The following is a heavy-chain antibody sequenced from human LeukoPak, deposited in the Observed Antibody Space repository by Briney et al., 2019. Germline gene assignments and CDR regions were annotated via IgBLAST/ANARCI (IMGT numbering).Heavy chain of an antibody. CDR2: IYTSGST. D-gene: IGHD4-17*01. CDR3: AREKYGDYVPNTLDV. J-gene: IGHJ3*01. CDR1: GGSISSGGYY. Sequence: PSQTLSLTCTVSGGSISSGGYYWSWIRQPAGKGLEWIGRIYTSGSTNYNPSLKSRVAISVDTSNNQFTLKLSSLTAADTAVYYCAREKYGDYVPNTLDVWGQGAMVTVSS. V-gene: IGHV4-61*02.